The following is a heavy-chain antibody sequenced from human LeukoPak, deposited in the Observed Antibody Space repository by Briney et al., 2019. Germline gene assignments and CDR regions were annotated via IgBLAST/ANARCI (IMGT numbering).Heavy chain of an antibody. J-gene: IGHJ4*02. V-gene: IGHV3-48*01. CDR3: ARDLFDFSYYFDY. Sequence: GGSLRLSCAASGFTFTSHAMAWVRQAPGKGLEWVSYISSSSTIYYADSVKGRFTISRDNAKNSLYLQMNSLRAEDTAVYYCARDLFDFSYYFDYWGQGTLVTVSS. CDR1: GFTFTSHA. D-gene: IGHD3-3*01. CDR2: ISSSSTI.